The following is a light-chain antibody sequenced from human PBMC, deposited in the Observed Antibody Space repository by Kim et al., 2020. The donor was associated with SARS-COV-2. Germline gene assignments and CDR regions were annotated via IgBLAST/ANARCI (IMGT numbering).Light chain of an antibody. CDR2: YAS. J-gene: IGKJ4*01. CDR3: QQRSNWPLT. V-gene: IGKV3-11*01. Sequence: LSPGERDTLTCRASQSVGTYLAWYQQKPGQAPRLLIYYASNRATGIPARFSGSGSETDFTLTINSLEPDDFAVYYCQQRSNWPLTFGGGTKVEIK. CDR1: QSVGTY.